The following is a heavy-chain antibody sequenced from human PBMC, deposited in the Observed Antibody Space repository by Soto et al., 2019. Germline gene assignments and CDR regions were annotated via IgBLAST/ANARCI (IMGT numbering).Heavy chain of an antibody. D-gene: IGHD1-26*01. CDR2: IYYSGST. J-gene: IGHJ4*02. CDR3: ATEFKSYKGFVGY. Sequence: QVQLQESGPGLVKPSQTLSLTCTVSGGSISSGDYYWSWIRQPPGKGLEWIGYIYYSGSTYYNPSLKSRVTISVDTSKNQVSLKLSSVTAADTAVYYCATEFKSYKGFVGYWGQGTLVTVSS. V-gene: IGHV4-30-4*01. CDR1: GGSISSGDYY.